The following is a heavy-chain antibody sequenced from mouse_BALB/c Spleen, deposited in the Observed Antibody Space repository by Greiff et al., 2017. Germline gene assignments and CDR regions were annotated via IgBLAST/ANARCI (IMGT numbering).Heavy chain of an antibody. D-gene: IGHD3-3*01. CDR2: IYPGSGST. V-gene: IGHV1S22*01. CDR3: ASRDSYYAMDY. J-gene: IGHJ4*01. Sequence: LQQPGSELVRPGASVKLSCKASGYTFTSYWMHWVKQRHGQGLEWIGNIYPGSGSTNYDEKFKSKGTLTVDTSSSPAYMHLSSLTSEDSAVYYCASRDSYYAMDYWGQGTSVTVSS. CDR1: GYTFTSYW.